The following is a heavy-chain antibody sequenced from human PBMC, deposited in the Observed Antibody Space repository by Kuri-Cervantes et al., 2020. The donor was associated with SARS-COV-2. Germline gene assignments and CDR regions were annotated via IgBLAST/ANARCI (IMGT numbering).Heavy chain of an antibody. CDR2: ISYDGSNK. V-gene: IGHV3-30*09. D-gene: IGHD3-22*01. J-gene: IGHJ4*02. CDR1: GFTFSSYA. Sequence: GSLRLSCAASGFTFSSYAMHRVRQAPGKGLEWVAVISYDGSNKYYADSVKGRFAISRDNSKNTLYLQMNSLRAEDTAVYYCARGDYYDSSGYYLHYFDYWGQGTLVTVSS. CDR3: ARGDYYDSSGYYLHYFDY.